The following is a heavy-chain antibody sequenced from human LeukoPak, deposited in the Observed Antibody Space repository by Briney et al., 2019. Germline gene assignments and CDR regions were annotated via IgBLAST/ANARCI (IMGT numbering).Heavy chain of an antibody. CDR1: GGTFSSYA. CDR3: AREGSSWYGNYFDY. V-gene: IGHV1-69*06. J-gene: IGHJ4*02. D-gene: IGHD2-15*01. CDR2: IIPIFGTA. Sequence: GSSVKVSCKASGGTFSSYAISWVRQAPGQGLEWMGGIIPIFGTANYAQKFQGRATITADKSTSTAYMELSSLRSEDTAVYYCAREGSSWYGNYFDYWGQGTLVTVSS.